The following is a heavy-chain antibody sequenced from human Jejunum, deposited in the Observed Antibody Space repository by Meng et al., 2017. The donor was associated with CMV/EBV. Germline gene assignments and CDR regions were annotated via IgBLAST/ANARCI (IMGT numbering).Heavy chain of an antibody. Sequence: LRLSCGDSGFTFSSDAMHWVRQAPGEGLDWVGVILYDASNKYYTDSVKGRFSSSRDNSKNIMYLQMTSLRAEDTAVYYCAALTGLDYWGQGTLVTVSS. CDR2: ILYDASNK. J-gene: IGHJ4*02. CDR3: AALTGLDY. D-gene: IGHD7-27*01. CDR1: GFTFSSDA. V-gene: IGHV3-30*04.